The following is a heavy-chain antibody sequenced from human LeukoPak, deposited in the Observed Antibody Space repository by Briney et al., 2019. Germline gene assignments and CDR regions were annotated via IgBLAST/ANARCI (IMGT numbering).Heavy chain of an antibody. D-gene: IGHD2-15*01. CDR3: AKASRADFVVVVAGFEY. J-gene: IGHJ4*02. V-gene: IGHV3-53*01. CDR1: GFTISASY. CDR2: IYGGGGT. Sequence: PAGSLRLSRAASGFTISASYMNWVRQAPGAGLEWVSVIYGGGGTYYADSVKGRFTISRDNSKNTLYLQMNSLRAEDTAVYYCAKASRADFVVVVAGFEYWGQGTLVTVSS.